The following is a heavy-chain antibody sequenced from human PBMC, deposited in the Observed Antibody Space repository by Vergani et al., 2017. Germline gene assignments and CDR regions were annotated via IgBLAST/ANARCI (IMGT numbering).Heavy chain of an antibody. CDR3: ARDPDIVVVLAAPYYYYYYGMDV. D-gene: IGHD2-2*01. Sequence: VSCKASGYTFTSYGISWVRQAPGQGLEWMGWISAYNGNTNYAQKLQGRVTMTTDTSTSTAYMELRSLRSDDTAVYYCARDPDIVVVLAAPYYYYYYGMDVWGQGTTVTVSS. V-gene: IGHV1-18*04. J-gene: IGHJ6*02. CDR1: GYTFTSYG. CDR2: ISAYNGNT.